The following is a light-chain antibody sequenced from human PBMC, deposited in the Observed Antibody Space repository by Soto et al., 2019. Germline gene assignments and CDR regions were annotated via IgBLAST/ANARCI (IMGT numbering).Light chain of an antibody. CDR1: QSVSSNN. CDR2: GAS. J-gene: IGKJ3*01. CDR3: QQYGRSPFT. Sequence: EIVLTQSPGTLSLSPGERATLSCRASQSVSSNNLAWYQQRPGQAPRVVIYGASTRATGIPERFSGSGSGTDFTLTISRLEPEDFAVYYCQQYGRSPFTCGRGTKVDIK. V-gene: IGKV3-20*01.